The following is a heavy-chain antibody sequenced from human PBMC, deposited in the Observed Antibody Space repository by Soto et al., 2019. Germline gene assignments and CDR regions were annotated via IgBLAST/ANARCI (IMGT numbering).Heavy chain of an antibody. J-gene: IGHJ3*02. D-gene: IGHD4-17*01. CDR2: IFYSGST. V-gene: IGHV4-59*01. CDR3: ARWTTVTPERFDAFDI. CDR1: GGSISRYY. Sequence: PSETLSLTCTVSGGSISRYYWSWIRQPPGKGLEWIGYIFYSGSTNYNPSLKSRVTISVDTSKNQFSLKLSSVTAADTAVYYCARWTTVTPERFDAFDIWGQGTMVTVSS.